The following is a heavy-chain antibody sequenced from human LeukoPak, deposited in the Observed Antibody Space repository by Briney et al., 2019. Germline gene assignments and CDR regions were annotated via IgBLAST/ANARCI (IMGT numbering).Heavy chain of an antibody. V-gene: IGHV3-23*01. D-gene: IGHD3-16*01. CDR2: AGTATDT. J-gene: IGHJ4*02. Sequence: GGSLRLSCAASGFTFSNFAMSWFRQAPGRGLEWASAAGTATDTSYADSVKGRFTISRDNSKNTLYLQMNSLGAEDTAVYYCAKEGSRRRFDFDSWGRGTLVTVSS. CDR1: GFTFSNFA. CDR3: AKEGSRRRFDFDS.